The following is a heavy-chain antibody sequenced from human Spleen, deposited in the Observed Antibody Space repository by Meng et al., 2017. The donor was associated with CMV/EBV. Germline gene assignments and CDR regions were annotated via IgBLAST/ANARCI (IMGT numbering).Heavy chain of an antibody. V-gene: IGHV3-23*01. Sequence: TFSFYGMSWVRQAPGKGLEWVSSLSGSGDTTYYADSVKGRFTISRDNSKNTLYLQMHSLRAEDTAIYYCAKDLSVAGGILVVTALDSWGQGILVTVSS. CDR3: AKDLSVAGGILVVTALDS. CDR1: TFSFYG. CDR2: LSGSGDTT. D-gene: IGHD2-21*02. J-gene: IGHJ4*02.